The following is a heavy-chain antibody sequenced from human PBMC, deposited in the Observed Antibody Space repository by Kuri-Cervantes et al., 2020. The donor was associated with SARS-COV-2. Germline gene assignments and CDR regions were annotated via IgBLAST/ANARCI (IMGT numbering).Heavy chain of an antibody. CDR3: ARFGSGSHPALEYGMDI. D-gene: IGHD3-10*01. Sequence: SETLSLTCAVYGESFSGYFWSWNRQPPGKGLEWIGEINHSGSTNYNPSLKSRVTISVDKSKNQFSLKLSSVTAADTAVYYCARFGSGSHPALEYGMDIWGQGTTVTVSS. J-gene: IGHJ6*02. CDR2: INHSGST. V-gene: IGHV4-34*01. CDR1: GESFSGYF.